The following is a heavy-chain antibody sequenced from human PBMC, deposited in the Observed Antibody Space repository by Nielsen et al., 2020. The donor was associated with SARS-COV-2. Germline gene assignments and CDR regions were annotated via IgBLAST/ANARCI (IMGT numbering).Heavy chain of an antibody. V-gene: IGHV4-34*01. Sequence: SETLSLTCAVYGGSFSGYYWSWIRQPPGKGLEWIGEINHSGSTNYNPSLKSRVTISVDTSKNQFSLKLSSVTAADTAVYYCASGSSRGFDYWGQGTLVTVSS. J-gene: IGHJ4*02. D-gene: IGHD3-10*01. CDR1: GGSFSGYY. CDR3: ASGSSRGFDY. CDR2: INHSGST.